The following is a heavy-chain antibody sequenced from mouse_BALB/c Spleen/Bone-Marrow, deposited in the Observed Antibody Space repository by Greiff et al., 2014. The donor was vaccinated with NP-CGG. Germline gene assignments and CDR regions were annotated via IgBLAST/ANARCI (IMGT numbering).Heavy chain of an antibody. CDR2: IDPANGNT. J-gene: IGHJ2*01. CDR3: TRGEDY. V-gene: IGHV14-3*02. CDR1: GFNIKDTL. Sequence: VQLQQSGAELVKPGASVKLSCTGSGFNIKDTLMHWVKQRPEQGLEWIGRIDPANGNTKYDPRFQGKATITADTSSNTAYLQLTRLTSEDTAVYYCTRGEDYWGQGTTLAVSS.